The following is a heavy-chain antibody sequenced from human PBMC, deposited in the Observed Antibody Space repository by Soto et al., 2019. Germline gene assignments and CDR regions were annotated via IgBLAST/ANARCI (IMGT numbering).Heavy chain of an antibody. CDR2: ITGSGTST. V-gene: IGHV3-23*01. CDR1: GFAFSSYT. D-gene: IGHD2-2*01. CDR3: AKGIGSTSVYAMDV. J-gene: IGHJ6*02. Sequence: GGSLRLSCAASGFAFSSYTLSWVRLAPGKGLEWVSAITGSGTSTYHADSAKGRFTISRDNSKNTLYLQMNSLRADDTAKYYCAKGIGSTSVYAMDVWGQGTTVTVSS.